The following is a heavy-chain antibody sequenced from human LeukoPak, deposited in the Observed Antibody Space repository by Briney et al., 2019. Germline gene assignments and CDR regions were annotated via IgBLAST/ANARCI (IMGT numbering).Heavy chain of an antibody. CDR1: GFTFSSYA. CDR2: ISYDGSNK. Sequence: PGRSLSLSCAASGFTFSSYAMHWVRQAPGKGLEWVAVISYDGSNKYYADSVKGRFTISRDNSKNTLYLQMNSLRAEDTAVYYCAREVVVVPAAMGVGAFDIWGQGTMVTVSS. V-gene: IGHV3-30*04. J-gene: IGHJ3*02. CDR3: AREVVVVPAAMGVGAFDI. D-gene: IGHD2-2*01.